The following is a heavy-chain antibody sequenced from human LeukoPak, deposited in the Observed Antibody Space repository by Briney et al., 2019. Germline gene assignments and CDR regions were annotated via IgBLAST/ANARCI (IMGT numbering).Heavy chain of an antibody. CDR1: GDSISTYKYC. D-gene: IGHD3-10*01. J-gene: IGHJ5*02. CDR3: ARRNYYGSGTYYP. Sequence: SDTLSLTYTVSGDSISTYKYCSGWIRQPRGKGLQWIGSMHYSGSLYYNPSLKSRVTISGDTSKNQLSLKLSSVTAADTAVYYCARRNYYGSGTYYPWGQGTLVTVSS. V-gene: IGHV4-39*01. CDR2: MHYSGSL.